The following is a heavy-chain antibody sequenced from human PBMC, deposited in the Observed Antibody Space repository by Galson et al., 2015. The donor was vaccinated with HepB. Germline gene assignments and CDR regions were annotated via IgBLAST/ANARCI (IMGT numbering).Heavy chain of an antibody. D-gene: IGHD4-11*01. V-gene: IGHV3-21*01. Sequence: SLRLSCAASGFTFSSYSMNWVRQAPGKGLEWVSSISSSSSYIYYADSVKGRFTISRDNAKNSLFLQMNSLRAEDTAVYYCARATSGVYSNSDYWGQGTLVTVSS. CDR1: GFTFSSYS. CDR2: ISSSSSYI. CDR3: ARATSGVYSNSDY. J-gene: IGHJ4*02.